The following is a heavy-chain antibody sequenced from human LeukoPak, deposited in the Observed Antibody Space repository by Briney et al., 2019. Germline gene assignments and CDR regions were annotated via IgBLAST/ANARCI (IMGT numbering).Heavy chain of an antibody. J-gene: IGHJ4*02. CDR1: GFTFSIYS. V-gene: IGHV3-48*04. CDR3: TRIMNSSPDY. Sequence: GGSLRLSCVASGFTFSIYSMNWVRQAPGKGLEWISYITSDTRTIHYADSVRGRFTISRDNAKNSVFLQMNSLRAEDTAVYYCTRIMNSSPDYWGQGTLVTVSS. CDR2: ITSDTRTI. D-gene: IGHD6-13*01.